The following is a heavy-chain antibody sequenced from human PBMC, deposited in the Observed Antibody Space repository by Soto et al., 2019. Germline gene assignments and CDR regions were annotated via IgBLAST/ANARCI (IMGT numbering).Heavy chain of an antibody. CDR1: GYTFNNYG. D-gene: IGHD3-10*01. V-gene: IGHV1-18*04. CDR3: ASALRCFGASSWEETFDI. CDR2: IGAYNGDT. J-gene: IGHJ3*02. Sequence: QVQLVQSGAEVKKPGASVKVSCKASGYTFNNYGLSWVRQAPGQGLEWMGWIGAYNGDTNYAQILRGRVTLTTDSATSTVDMELRRLREDDTAMYYCASALRCFGASSWEETFDIWGQGTMVTVSS.